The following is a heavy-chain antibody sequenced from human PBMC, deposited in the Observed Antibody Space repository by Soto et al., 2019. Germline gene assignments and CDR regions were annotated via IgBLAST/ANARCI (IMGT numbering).Heavy chain of an antibody. CDR2: IYYSGST. CDR1: GGSITSYY. V-gene: IGHV4-59*01. Sequence: SETLSPTCTVSGGSITSYYWSWIRQPPGNGLEWIGYIYYSGSTNYNPSLKSRVTISVDTSKNQFSLKLSSVTAADTAVYFCAREGPLGDFWSGYFPYYYGMDVWGQGTTVTVSS. J-gene: IGHJ6*02. CDR3: AREGPLGDFWSGYFPYYYGMDV. D-gene: IGHD3-3*01.